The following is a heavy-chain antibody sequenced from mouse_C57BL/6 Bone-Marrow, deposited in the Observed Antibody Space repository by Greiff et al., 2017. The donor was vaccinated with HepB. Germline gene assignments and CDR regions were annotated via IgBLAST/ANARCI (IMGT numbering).Heavy chain of an antibody. V-gene: IGHV1-54*01. Sequence: QVQLQQSGAELVRPGTSVKVSCKASGYAFTNYLIEWVKQRPGQGLEWIGVINPGSGGTNYNEKFKGKATLTADKSSSTAYMQLSSLTSEDSAVYFCARSRFITTVVADYFDYWGQGTTLTVSS. CDR1: GYAFTNYL. CDR3: ARSRFITTVVADYFDY. D-gene: IGHD1-1*01. CDR2: INPGSGGT. J-gene: IGHJ2*01.